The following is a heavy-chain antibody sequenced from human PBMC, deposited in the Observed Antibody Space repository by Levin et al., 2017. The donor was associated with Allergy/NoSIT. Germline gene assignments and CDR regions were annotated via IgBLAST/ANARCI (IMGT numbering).Heavy chain of an antibody. CDR2: ISNDGTDK. V-gene: IGHV3-30*03. CDR3: ARDHSSGAGHF. CDR1: GFTFSIYS. D-gene: IGHD6-19*01. Sequence: HSGGSLRLSCAGSGFTFSIYSMDWARQAPGKGLEWVAAISNDGTDKYYTESVRGRFTIFRDNSKNTLDLQMDSLREEDTAVYYCARDHSSGAGHFWGPGTLVTVAS. J-gene: IGHJ4*02.